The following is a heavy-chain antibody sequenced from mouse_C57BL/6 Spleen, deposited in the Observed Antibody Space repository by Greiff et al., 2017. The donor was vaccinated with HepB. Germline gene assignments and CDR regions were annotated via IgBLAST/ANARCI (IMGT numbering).Heavy chain of an antibody. CDR1: GYAFSSSW. Sequence: QVQLQQSGPELVKPGASVKISCKASGYAFSSSWMNWVKQRPGKGLEWIGRIYPGDGDTNYNGKFKGKATLTADKSSSTAYMQLSSLTSEDSAVYFCARRGLGPVYFDYWGQGTTLTVSS. CDR2: IYPGDGDT. V-gene: IGHV1-82*01. CDR3: ARRGLGPVYFDY. J-gene: IGHJ2*01. D-gene: IGHD4-1*01.